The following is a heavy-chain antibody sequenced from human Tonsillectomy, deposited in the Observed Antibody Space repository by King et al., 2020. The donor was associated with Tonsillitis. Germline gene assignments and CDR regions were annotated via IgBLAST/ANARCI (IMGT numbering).Heavy chain of an antibody. CDR1: GGSISSYY. Sequence: VQLQESGPGLVKPSETLSLTCTVSGGSISSYYWTWIRQPPGKGLEWIGYGYYTGSTNYNPSLKSRVTISVDTSKNQFSLKLSSVTAADTAVYYCARVRKLIYYYGMDVWGQGTTVTVSS. D-gene: IGHD1-26*01. J-gene: IGHJ6*02. CDR3: ARVRKLIYYYGMDV. CDR2: GYYTGST. V-gene: IGHV4-59*01.